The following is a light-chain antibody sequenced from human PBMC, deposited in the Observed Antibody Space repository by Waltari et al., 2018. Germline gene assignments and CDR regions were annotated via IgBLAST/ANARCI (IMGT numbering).Light chain of an antibody. V-gene: IGKV1-33*01. CDR1: QESSKF. J-gene: IGKJ3*01. Sequence: DIQVTQSPSSLSASVGDRVTITCQASQESSKFLNWYQQKQGKAPKLLIYNASKLKTGVPSRFSVSRSVTYFTLTINNLQTEDIATYYCLQYNNLPLTFGPGTKVDI. CDR3: LQYNNLPLT. CDR2: NAS.